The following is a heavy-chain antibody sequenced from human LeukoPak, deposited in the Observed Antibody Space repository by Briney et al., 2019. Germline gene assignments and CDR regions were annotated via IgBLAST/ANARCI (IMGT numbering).Heavy chain of an antibody. Sequence: SSETLSLTCTVSGGSISSSSYYWGWIRQPPGKGLEWIGSIYYSGSTYYNPSLKSRVTISVDTSKNQLSLKLSSVTAADTAVYYCARSLIYSGYDYYFDYWGQGTLVTVSS. CDR2: IYYSGST. CDR3: ARSLIYSGYDYYFDY. CDR1: GGSISSSSYY. D-gene: IGHD5-12*01. J-gene: IGHJ4*02. V-gene: IGHV4-39*01.